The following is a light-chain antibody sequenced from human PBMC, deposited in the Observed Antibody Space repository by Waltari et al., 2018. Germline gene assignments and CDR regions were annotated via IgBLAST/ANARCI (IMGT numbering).Light chain of an antibody. J-gene: IGKJ4*01. Sequence: EIVLTQSQGTLSLSPGERATLSCRASQTISRGLLAWYQQKPGQAPRLLIYHASSRATGIPDRFSGSGSGTDFTLTISSLESDDFAVYYCHQYGYSPLTFGGGTRVEIK. CDR1: QTISRGL. CDR3: HQYGYSPLT. CDR2: HAS. V-gene: IGKV3-20*01.